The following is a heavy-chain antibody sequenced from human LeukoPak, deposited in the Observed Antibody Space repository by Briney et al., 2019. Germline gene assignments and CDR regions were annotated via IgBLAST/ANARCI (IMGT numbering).Heavy chain of an antibody. D-gene: IGHD3-10*01. Sequence: SVKVSCKASGGTFSSYAISWVRQAPGQGLEWMGGIIPIFGTANYAQKFQGRVTITADESTSTAYMELSSLRSEDTAVYYCARENTYYYGSGSRDFDYWGQGTLVTVSS. J-gene: IGHJ4*02. CDR2: IIPIFGTA. V-gene: IGHV1-69*13. CDR1: GGTFSSYA. CDR3: ARENTYYYGSGSRDFDY.